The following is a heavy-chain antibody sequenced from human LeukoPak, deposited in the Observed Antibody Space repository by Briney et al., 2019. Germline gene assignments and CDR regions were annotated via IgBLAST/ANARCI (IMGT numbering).Heavy chain of an antibody. Sequence: SGTLSLTCAIPGGSISSSNWWSWVRQPPGKGLEWIGEIYYSGSTNYNPSLKSRVTISVDKSKNQFSLKLSSVTAADTAVYYCAGGSTTAMIPYLDYWGQGTLVSVSS. D-gene: IGHD5-18*01. J-gene: IGHJ4*02. CDR1: GGSISSSNW. CDR2: IYYSGST. CDR3: AGGSTTAMIPYLDY. V-gene: IGHV4-4*02.